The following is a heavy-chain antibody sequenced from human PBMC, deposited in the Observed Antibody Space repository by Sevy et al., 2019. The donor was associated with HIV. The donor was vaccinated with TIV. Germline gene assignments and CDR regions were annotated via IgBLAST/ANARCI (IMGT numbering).Heavy chain of an antibody. CDR2: IRGSGGST. J-gene: IGHJ6*02. CDR3: AREWGDYYYYGMDV. Sequence: GGSLRLSCAASGFSFSSYAMNWVRQAPGKGLEWISGIRGSGGSTYYADSVKGRFTISRDNSKNSLYLQMNSLRAEDTAVYYCAREWGDYYYYGMDVWGQGTTVTVSS. D-gene: IGHD3-16*01. CDR1: GFSFSSYA. V-gene: IGHV3-23*01.